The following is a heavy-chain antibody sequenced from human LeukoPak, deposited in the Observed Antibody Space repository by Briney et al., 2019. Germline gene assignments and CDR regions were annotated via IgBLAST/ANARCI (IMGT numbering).Heavy chain of an antibody. J-gene: IGHJ4*02. Sequence: GGSLRLSCAASGLSFNTYWMTWVRQAPGKGLEWVANINQDGSEKNYVGSVKGRFTISRDSAKKSLYLQMNSLRAEDTAVYYCGRGPGYRPDYWGQGTLVTVSS. CDR1: GLSFNTYW. CDR3: GRGPGYRPDY. D-gene: IGHD5-12*01. V-gene: IGHV3-7*05. CDR2: INQDGSEK.